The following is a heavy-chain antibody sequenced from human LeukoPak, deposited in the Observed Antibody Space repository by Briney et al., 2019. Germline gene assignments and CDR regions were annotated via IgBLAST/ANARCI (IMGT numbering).Heavy chain of an antibody. J-gene: IGHJ4*02. CDR1: GFTFSSFA. D-gene: IGHD5-18*01. V-gene: IGHV3-64*04. CDR2: ISSDGGRT. CDR3: AKVPGIQLWSYFDY. Sequence: GGSLRLSCSASGFTFSSFAMFWVRQAPGKGLEYVSGISSDGGRTNYADSVKARFTISRDNSKNTLYLQMNSLRAEDTAVYYCAKVPGIQLWSYFDYWGQGTLVTVSS.